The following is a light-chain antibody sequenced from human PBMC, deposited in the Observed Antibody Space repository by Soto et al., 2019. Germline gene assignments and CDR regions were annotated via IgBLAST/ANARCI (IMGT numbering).Light chain of an antibody. Sequence: DIQMTQSPSSLSASVGDRVTITCRASQSISSYLNWYQQKPGKVPKLLIYAASSLQSGVPSRFSGSGSGTDFTFTISSLQPEDFATYDCQQSYSTPYTFGQGTKLEIK. CDR3: QQSYSTPYT. V-gene: IGKV1-39*01. CDR1: QSISSY. J-gene: IGKJ2*01. CDR2: AAS.